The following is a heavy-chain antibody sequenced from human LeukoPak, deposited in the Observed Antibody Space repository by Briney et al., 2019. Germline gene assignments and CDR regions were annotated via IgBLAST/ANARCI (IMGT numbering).Heavy chain of an antibody. V-gene: IGHV3-30-3*01. CDR2: ISYDGSNK. Sequence: GGSLRLSCAASGFTFSSYAMHWVRQAPGKGLEWVAVISYDGSNKYYADSVKGRFTISRDNSKNTLYLQMNSLRAEDTAVYYCARDPRYCSVTSCPDGFDNWGQGTMVTVSS. J-gene: IGHJ3*02. CDR1: GFTFSSYA. CDR3: ARDPRYCSVTSCPDGFDN. D-gene: IGHD2-2*01.